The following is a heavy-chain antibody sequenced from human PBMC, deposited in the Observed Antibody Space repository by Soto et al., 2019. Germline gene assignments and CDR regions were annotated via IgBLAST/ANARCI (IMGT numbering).Heavy chain of an antibody. CDR2: IYYSGST. CDR3: ARDTGNWNYYFDY. CDR1: GGSICSYY. Sequence: SETLSLTCTVPGGSICSYYWSWIRQPPGKGLEWIGYIYYSGSTNYNPSLKSRVTISVDTSKNQFSLKLSSVTAADTAVYYCARDTGNWNYYFDYWGQGTLVTVSS. J-gene: IGHJ4*02. D-gene: IGHD1-7*01. V-gene: IGHV4-59*01.